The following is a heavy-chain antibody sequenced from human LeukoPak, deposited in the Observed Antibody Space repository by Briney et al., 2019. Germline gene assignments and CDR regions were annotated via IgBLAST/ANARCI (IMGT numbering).Heavy chain of an antibody. Sequence: VASVKVSCKASGYTFTSYDINWVRPATGQGLEWMGWMNPNSGNTGYAQKFQGRVTMTRNTSISTAYIELSSLRSEDTAVYYCARRGYSYGFKLLYYGMDVWGQGTTVTVSS. CDR3: ARRGYSYGFKLLYYGMDV. J-gene: IGHJ6*02. D-gene: IGHD5-18*01. CDR2: MNPNSGNT. V-gene: IGHV1-8*01. CDR1: GYTFTSYD.